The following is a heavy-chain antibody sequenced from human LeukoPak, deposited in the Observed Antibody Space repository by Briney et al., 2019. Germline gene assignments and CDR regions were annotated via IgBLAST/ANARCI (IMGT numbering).Heavy chain of an antibody. CDR2: ISGSGGST. D-gene: IGHD3-22*01. CDR3: TKDSRYQDSRGYWDYYYMDV. V-gene: IGHV3-23*01. Sequence: GGSLRLSCAASGFTFSGYWMHWVRQAPGKGLEWVSAISGSGGSTYYVDSVKGRFTISRDNSKNTLYLQMSSLRAEDTALYYCTKDSRYQDSRGYWDYYYMDVWGKGTTATVSS. CDR1: GFTFSGYW. J-gene: IGHJ6*03.